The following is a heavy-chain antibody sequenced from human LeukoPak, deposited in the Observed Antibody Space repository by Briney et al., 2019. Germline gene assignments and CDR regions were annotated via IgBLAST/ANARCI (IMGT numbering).Heavy chain of an antibody. Sequence: SETLSLTCTVSGGSISSSNYYWGWIRQPPGKGLEWIGSIFYSGSTSYNPSLNSRVTMSVDTSKNQFSLRLSSVTAADTATYYCARQYYYGSGVDYWGQGTLVTVSS. V-gene: IGHV4-39*01. CDR2: IFYSGST. D-gene: IGHD3-10*01. CDR3: ARQYYYGSGVDY. J-gene: IGHJ4*02. CDR1: GGSISSSNYY.